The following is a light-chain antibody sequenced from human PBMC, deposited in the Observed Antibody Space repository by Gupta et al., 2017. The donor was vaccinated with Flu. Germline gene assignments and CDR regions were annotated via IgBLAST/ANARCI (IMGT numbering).Light chain of an antibody. Sequence: EIVMTQSPATLSLSPGERATLSCRASQSVSNNLAWYQQKPGQAPRLLIYGPSTRAADIPARFRGRRSGTEITLTISSMHSADFAVYSCHHYANGPWTF. CDR2: GPS. J-gene: IGKJ1*01. V-gene: IGKV3-15*01. CDR3: HHYANGPWT. CDR1: QSVSNN.